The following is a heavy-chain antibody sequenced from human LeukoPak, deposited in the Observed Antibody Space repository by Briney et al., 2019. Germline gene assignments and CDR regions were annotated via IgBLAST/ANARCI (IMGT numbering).Heavy chain of an antibody. D-gene: IGHD5-24*01. CDR2: IYTSGST. CDR3: ARKDGDI. CDR1: GGSISSGSYY. Sequence: KPSQTLSLTCTVSGGSISSGSYYWSWIRQPAGKGLEWIGRIYTSGSTNCNPSLKSRVTISVDTSKNQFSLKLSSVTAADTAVYYCARKDGDIWGQGTMVTVSS. J-gene: IGHJ3*02. V-gene: IGHV4-61*02.